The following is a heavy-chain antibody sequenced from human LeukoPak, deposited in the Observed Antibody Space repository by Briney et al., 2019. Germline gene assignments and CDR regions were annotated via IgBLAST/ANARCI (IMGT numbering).Heavy chain of an antibody. D-gene: IGHD4-17*01. CDR1: GFTFSSYA. V-gene: IGHV3-23*01. Sequence: GSLRLSCAASGFTFSSYAMSWVRQAPGKGLEWVSAISGSGGSTYYADSVKGRFTISRDNSKNTLYLQMNSLRAEDTAVYYCAKVATVTTRGSGAFDIWGQGRMVTVSS. CDR3: AKVATVTTRGSGAFDI. CDR2: ISGSGGST. J-gene: IGHJ3*02.